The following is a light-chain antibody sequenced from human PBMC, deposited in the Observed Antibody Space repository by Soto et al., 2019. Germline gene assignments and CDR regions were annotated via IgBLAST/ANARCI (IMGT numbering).Light chain of an antibody. V-gene: IGLV2-14*01. CDR1: SSDIGGYNA. J-gene: IGLJ1*01. Sequence: QSALTQPASVSGSPGQSITISCTGTSSDIGGYNAVSWYQHHPGKAPKLIIYEVTHRPSGVSDRFSASKSGNTASLTISGLQAEDEADYYCNSFRVSHLYVFGTGTKVTDL. CDR3: NSFRVSHLYV. CDR2: EVT.